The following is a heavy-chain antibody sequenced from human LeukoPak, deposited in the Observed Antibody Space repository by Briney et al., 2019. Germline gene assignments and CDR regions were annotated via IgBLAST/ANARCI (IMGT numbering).Heavy chain of an antibody. D-gene: IGHD3-10*01. CDR2: MYYSGST. CDR3: ARDTGTYYYGSGSHDAFDI. Sequence: SETLSLTCAVYGGSFSGYYWSWIRQPPGKGLEWIGSMYYSGSTYCNPSLKSRVTIAEDTSKNQFSLKLSSVTAADTAVYYCARDTGTYYYGSGSHDAFDIWGQGTMVTVSS. V-gene: IGHV4-34*01. J-gene: IGHJ3*02. CDR1: GGSFSGYY.